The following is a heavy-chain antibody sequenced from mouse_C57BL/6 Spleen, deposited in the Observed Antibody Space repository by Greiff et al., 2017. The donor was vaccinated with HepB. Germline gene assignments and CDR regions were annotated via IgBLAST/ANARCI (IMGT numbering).Heavy chain of an antibody. J-gene: IGHJ2*01. D-gene: IGHD1-1*01. CDR1: GFTFSSYG. V-gene: IGHV5-6*01. CDR3: ARQEITTVVASDY. CDR2: ISSGGSYT. Sequence: EVKLQESGGDLVKPGGSLKLSCAASGFTFSSYGMSWVRQTPDKRLEWVATISSGGSYTYYPDSVKGRFTISRDNAKNTLYLQMSSLKSEDTAMYYCARQEITTVVASDYWGQGTTLTVSS.